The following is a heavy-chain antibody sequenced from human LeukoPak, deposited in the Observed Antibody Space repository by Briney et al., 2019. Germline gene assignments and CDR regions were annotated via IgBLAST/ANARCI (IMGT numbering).Heavy chain of an antibody. J-gene: IGHJ4*02. V-gene: IGHV3-30*02. CDR3: AKDRGYYDSSGYSYYFDY. Sequence: PGGSLRLSCAASGFTFSSYWMSWVRQAPGKGLEWVAFIRYDGSNKYYADSVKGRFTISRDNSKNTLYLQMNSLRAEDTAVYYCAKDRGYYDSSGYSYYFDYWGQGTLVTVSS. D-gene: IGHD3-22*01. CDR1: GFTFSSYW. CDR2: IRYDGSNK.